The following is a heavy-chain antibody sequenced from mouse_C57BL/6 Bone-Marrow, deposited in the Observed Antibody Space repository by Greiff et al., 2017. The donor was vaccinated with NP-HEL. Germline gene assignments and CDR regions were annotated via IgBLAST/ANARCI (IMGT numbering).Heavy chain of an antibody. D-gene: IGHD1-1*01. CDR2: IRNKATGYTT. V-gene: IGHV7-3*01. CDR1: GFTFTDYY. J-gene: IGHJ1*03. Sequence: EVHLVESGGGLVQPGGSLSLSCAASGFTFTDYYMSWVRQPPGKALEWLGFIRNKATGYTTEYSASVKGRFTISRDNSQSILSLQMNALRAEDSATYYCASHYYYGSYWYFDVWGTGTTVTVSS. CDR3: ASHYYYGSYWYFDV.